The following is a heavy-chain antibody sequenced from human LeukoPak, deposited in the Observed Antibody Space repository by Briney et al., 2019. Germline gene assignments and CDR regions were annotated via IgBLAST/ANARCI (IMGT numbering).Heavy chain of an antibody. V-gene: IGHV3-33*06. J-gene: IGHJ3*02. D-gene: IGHD3-22*01. Sequence: GESLKISCAASGFTFSSYGMHWVRQAPGKGLEWVAVIWYDGSNKYYADSVKGRFTISRDNSKNTLYLQMNSLRAEDTAVYYCAKDRASGYYHDAFDIWGQGTMVTVSS. CDR1: GFTFSSYG. CDR2: IWYDGSNK. CDR3: AKDRASGYYHDAFDI.